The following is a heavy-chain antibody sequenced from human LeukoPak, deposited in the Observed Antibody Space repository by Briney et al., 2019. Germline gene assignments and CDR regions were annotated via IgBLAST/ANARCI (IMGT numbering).Heavy chain of an antibody. CDR1: GFTFSSHA. CDR3: ARVGIAVAGQMAQAFDY. J-gene: IGHJ4*02. D-gene: IGHD6-19*01. V-gene: IGHV3-30-3*01. Sequence: GGSLRLSCAASGFTFSSHAMHWVRQAPGKGLEWVAVISYDGSNKYYADSVKGRFTISRDNSKNTLYLQMNSLRAEDTAVYYCARVGIAVAGQMAQAFDYWGQGTLVTVSS. CDR2: ISYDGSNK.